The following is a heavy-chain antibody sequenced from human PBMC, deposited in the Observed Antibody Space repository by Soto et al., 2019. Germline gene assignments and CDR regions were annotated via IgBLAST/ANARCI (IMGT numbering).Heavy chain of an antibody. CDR2: IIPIFGTA. V-gene: IGHV1-69*13. CDR1: GGTFSSYA. D-gene: IGHD2-15*01. Sequence: SVKVSCKASGGTFSSYAISWVRQAPGQGLEWMGGIIPIFGTANYAQKFQGRVTITADESTSTAYMELSSLRSEDTAVYYCARDQVVAATTPVWFDPWGQGTLVTVSS. CDR3: ARDQVVAATTPVWFDP. J-gene: IGHJ5*02.